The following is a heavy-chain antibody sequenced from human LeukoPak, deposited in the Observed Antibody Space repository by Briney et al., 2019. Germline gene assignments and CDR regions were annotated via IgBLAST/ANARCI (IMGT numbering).Heavy chain of an antibody. V-gene: IGHV3-33*01. D-gene: IGHD3-22*01. Sequence: GGSLRLSCVASGFTFSNYGMHWVRQAPGKGLEWVAVIWYDGSNKYYADSVKGRFTISRDNSKNTLYLQMNSLRAEDTAVYYCARDSTYYYDSSGYYGPFDYWGQGTLVTVSS. CDR2: IWYDGSNK. CDR3: ARDSTYYYDSSGYYGPFDY. J-gene: IGHJ4*02. CDR1: GFTFSNYG.